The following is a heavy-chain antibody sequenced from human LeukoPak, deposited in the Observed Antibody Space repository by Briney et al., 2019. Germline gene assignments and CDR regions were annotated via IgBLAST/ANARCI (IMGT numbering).Heavy chain of an antibody. V-gene: IGHV4-39*01. CDR1: GGSISSSSYY. D-gene: IGHD1-7*01. CDR2: IYYSGST. J-gene: IGHJ6*03. CDR3: ARLSSDWNYAIDYMDV. Sequence: PSETLSLTCTVSGGSISSSSYYWGWIRQPPGKGLEWIGSIYYSGSTYYNPSLKSRVTISVDTSKNQFSLKLSSVTAADTAVYYCARLSSDWNYAIDYMDVWGKGTTVTVSS.